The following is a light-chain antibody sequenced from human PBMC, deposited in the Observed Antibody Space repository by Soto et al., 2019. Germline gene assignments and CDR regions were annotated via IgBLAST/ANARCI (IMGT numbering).Light chain of an antibody. V-gene: IGLV2-8*01. CDR3: SSYAGSNTYVV. Sequence: QSALTQPPSASGSPGQSVTISCTGTSSDVGGYNYVSWYQQHPGKAPKLMIYEVSKRPSGVPDRFSGSKSGNTASLTVSGLQAADEADYYCSSYAGSNTYVVFGGGTKVTVL. CDR2: EVS. CDR1: SSDVGGYNY. J-gene: IGLJ2*01.